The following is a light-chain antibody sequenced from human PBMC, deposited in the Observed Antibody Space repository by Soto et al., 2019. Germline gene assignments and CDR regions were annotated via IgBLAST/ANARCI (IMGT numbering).Light chain of an antibody. Sequence: DIQMTQSPSALSASVGDRVTITCRASRGIKNYLAWFQQKTGKGPKSLIYAAANLQSGVPAKFIGHGFWTDFTLTITSLQPEDFATYYCQQYFDYPWTFGQGTTVEIK. CDR3: QQYFDYPWT. CDR1: RGIKNY. J-gene: IGKJ1*01. V-gene: IGKV1-16*02. CDR2: AAA.